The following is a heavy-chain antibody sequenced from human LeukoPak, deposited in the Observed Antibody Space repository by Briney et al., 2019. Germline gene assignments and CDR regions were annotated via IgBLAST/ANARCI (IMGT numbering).Heavy chain of an antibody. CDR1: GGSISNYY. D-gene: IGHD5-24*01. CDR2: VYYTGST. Sequence: SETLSLTCPVSGGSISNYYYWTWIRQPPGKGLEGIGYVYYTGSTNFNPSLKSRVTMSLDTSRNQFSLKLTSLTAADTAVYYCARGAMATTPFFDYWGQGTLVTVSS. J-gene: IGHJ4*02. CDR3: ARGAMATTPFFDY. V-gene: IGHV4-59*01.